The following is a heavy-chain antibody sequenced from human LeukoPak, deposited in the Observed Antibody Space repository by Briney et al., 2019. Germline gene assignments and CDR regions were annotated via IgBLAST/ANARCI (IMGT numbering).Heavy chain of an antibody. Sequence: GGSLRLSCAASGFTFDDYTMHWVRQAPGKGLEWVSLISWDGGSTYYADSVKGRFTISRDNSKNTLYLQMNSLRAEDTAVYYCARDPHYYDSSGYADYWGQGTLVTVSS. CDR3: ARDPHYYDSSGYADY. V-gene: IGHV3-43*01. CDR2: ISWDGGST. J-gene: IGHJ4*02. D-gene: IGHD3-22*01. CDR1: GFTFDDYT.